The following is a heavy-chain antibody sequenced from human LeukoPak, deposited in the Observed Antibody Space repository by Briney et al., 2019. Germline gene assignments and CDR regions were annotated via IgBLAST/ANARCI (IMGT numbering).Heavy chain of an antibody. V-gene: IGHV4-39*07. J-gene: IGHJ5*02. CDR3: ARLRDYYGSGGPGWFDP. CDR2: IYYSGST. D-gene: IGHD3-10*01. CDR1: GGSISSSSYY. Sequence: SETLSLTCTVSGGSISSSSYYWGWIRQPPGEGLEWIGSIYYSGSTYYNPSLKSRVTISVDTSKNQFSLKLSSVTAADTAVYYCARLRDYYGSGGPGWFDPWGQGTLVTVSS.